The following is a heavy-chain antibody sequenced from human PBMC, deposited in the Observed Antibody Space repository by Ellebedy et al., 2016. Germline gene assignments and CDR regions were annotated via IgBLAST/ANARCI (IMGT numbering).Heavy chain of an antibody. D-gene: IGHD2-15*01. V-gene: IGHV3-30*18. CDR2: ISYDGSNK. CDR1: GFSFKSHG. J-gene: IGHJ6*02. CDR3: AKEREGYCSGGGCYSVYYYYGIDV. Sequence: GGSLRLXXAASGFSFKSHGMHWVRQTPGEGLESVAVISYDGSNKYYPDSVKGRFSISRDNSKNTLYLQMYSLTVDDTAVYYCAKEREGYCSGGGCYSVYYYYGIDVWGQGTTVIVSS.